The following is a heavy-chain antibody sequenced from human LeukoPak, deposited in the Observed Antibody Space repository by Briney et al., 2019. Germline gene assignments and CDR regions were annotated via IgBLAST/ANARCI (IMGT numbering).Heavy chain of an antibody. CDR1: GFTFSSYW. CDR3: AELGITMIGGV. Sequence: PGGSLRLSCAASGFTFSSYWMSWVRQAPGKGLEWVANIKQDGSEKYYVDSVKGRFTDSRDNAKNSLYLQMNSLRAEDTAVYYCAELGITMIGGVWGKGTTVTISS. CDR2: IKQDGSEK. J-gene: IGHJ6*04. V-gene: IGHV3-7*01. D-gene: IGHD3-10*02.